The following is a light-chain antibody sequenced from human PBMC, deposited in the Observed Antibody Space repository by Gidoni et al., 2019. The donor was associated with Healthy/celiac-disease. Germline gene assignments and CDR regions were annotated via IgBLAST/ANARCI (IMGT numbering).Light chain of an antibody. CDR2: GAS. CDR1: QSVSSSY. J-gene: IGKJ2*04. Sequence: EIVLTQSPGTLSLSPGERATLSCRASQSVSSSYLAWYQQKPGQAPRLLIYGASSRATGIPDRFSGSGSGKDFTLTISRLEPEDSAVYFCQQYGSSMCSFGQGTKLEIK. V-gene: IGKV3-20*01. CDR3: QQYGSSMCS.